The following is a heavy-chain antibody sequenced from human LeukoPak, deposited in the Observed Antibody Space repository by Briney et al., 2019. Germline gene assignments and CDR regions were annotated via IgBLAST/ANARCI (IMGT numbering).Heavy chain of an antibody. D-gene: IGHD6-13*01. CDR1: GFTFSNHW. V-gene: IGHV3-74*01. CDR3: AKAVAAAGTGGYL. J-gene: IGHJ4*02. Sequence: GGSLRLSCAASGFTFSNHWMHWVRRAPGKGLLWVSRINSDGSSTSYADSVKGRFTISRDNAKNTLYLQMNSLRAEDTAVYYCAKAVAAAGTGGYLWGQGTLVTVSS. CDR2: INSDGSST.